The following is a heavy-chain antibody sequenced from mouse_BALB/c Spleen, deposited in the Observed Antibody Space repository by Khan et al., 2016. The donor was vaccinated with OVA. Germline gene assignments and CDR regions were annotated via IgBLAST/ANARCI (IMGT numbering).Heavy chain of an antibody. V-gene: IGHV5-6*01. D-gene: IGHD1-1*01. Sequence: EVELVESGGDLVEPGGSLKLSCAASGFTFSTYGMSWVRQTLDKRLEWVATIITGGHYTYYPDSVRGRFTISRDNAKNTLYLQMTSLKSEDTAMFYCARLAYYYDSEGFAYWGQGTLVTVSA. CDR3: ARLAYYYDSEGFAY. J-gene: IGHJ3*01. CDR1: GFTFSTYG. CDR2: IITGGHYT.